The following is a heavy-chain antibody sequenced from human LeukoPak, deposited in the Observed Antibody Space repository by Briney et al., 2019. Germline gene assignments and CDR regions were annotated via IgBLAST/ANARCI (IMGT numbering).Heavy chain of an antibody. V-gene: IGHV1-3*04. CDR1: GYTFTDYA. CDR2: INTGKGNT. J-gene: IGHJ5*02. CDR3: ARDHVVGLAPFDP. D-gene: IGHD2-15*01. Sequence: ASVKVSCKASGYTFTDYAMHWVRQAPGERLEWMGWINTGKGNTKYSQKFQGRVTITMDTSASTAYMELSSLRSEGTAVYYCARDHVVGLAPFDPWGQGTLVTVSS.